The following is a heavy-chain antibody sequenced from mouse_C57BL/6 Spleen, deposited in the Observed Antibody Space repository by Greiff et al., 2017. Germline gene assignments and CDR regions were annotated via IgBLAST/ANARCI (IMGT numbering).Heavy chain of an antibody. CDR2: IDPETGGT. CDR1: GYTFTDYE. J-gene: IGHJ1*03. D-gene: IGHD4-1*01. V-gene: IGHV1-15*01. Sequence: QVQLKQSGAELVRPGASVTLSCKASGYTFTDYEMHWVKQTPVHGLEWIGAIDPETGGTAYNQKFKGKAILTADKFYSTAYMELSSLTSADSAVYYCTRFEGTGTGYFDVWGTGTTVTVSS. CDR3: TRFEGTGTGYFDV.